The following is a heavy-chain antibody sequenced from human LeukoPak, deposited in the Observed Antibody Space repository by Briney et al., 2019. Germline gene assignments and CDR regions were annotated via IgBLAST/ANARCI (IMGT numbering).Heavy chain of an antibody. Sequence: PGGSLRLSCAASGFTFSSYAMSWVRRAPGKGLEWVSAISGSGGSTYYADSVKGRFTISRDNSKNTLYLQMNSLRAEDTAVYYCAKDQLESRGYYYYYGMDVWGQGTTVTVSS. J-gene: IGHJ6*02. CDR1: GFTFSSYA. CDR2: ISGSGGST. CDR3: AKDQLESRGYYYYYGMDV. D-gene: IGHD1-1*01. V-gene: IGHV3-23*01.